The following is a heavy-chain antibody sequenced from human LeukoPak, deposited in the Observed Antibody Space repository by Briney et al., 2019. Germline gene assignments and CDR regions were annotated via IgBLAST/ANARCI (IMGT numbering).Heavy chain of an antibody. CDR1: GFTFSNAW. J-gene: IGHJ4*02. D-gene: IGHD5-24*01. CDR3: TTVERWLLRSSPY. Sequence: GGSLRPSCAASGFTFSNAWMTWVRQAPGKGLEWVGRIKTKIDGETTDYAAPVEGRFTISRDDSKNTLYLQMNSLKTDDTAVYYCTTVERWLLRSSPYWGQGTRVSVS. CDR2: IKTKIDGETT. V-gene: IGHV3-15*01.